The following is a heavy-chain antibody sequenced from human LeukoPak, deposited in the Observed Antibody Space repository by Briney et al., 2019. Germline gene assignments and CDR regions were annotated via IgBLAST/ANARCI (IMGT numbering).Heavy chain of an antibody. CDR2: IYYSGST. D-gene: IGHD4-23*01. Sequence: SETLSLTCTVSGGSISSYYWSWIRQPPGKGLEWIGYIYYSGSTNYNPSLKSRVTISVDTSKNQFSLKLSSVTAADTAVYYCARGLRWYEGGRFDPWGQGTLVTVSS. J-gene: IGHJ5*02. CDR3: ARGLRWYEGGRFDP. CDR1: GGSISSYY. V-gene: IGHV4-59*08.